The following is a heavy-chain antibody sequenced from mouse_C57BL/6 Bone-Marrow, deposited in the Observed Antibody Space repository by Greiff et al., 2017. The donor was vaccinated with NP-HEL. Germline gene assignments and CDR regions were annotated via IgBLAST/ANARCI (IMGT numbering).Heavy chain of an antibody. J-gene: IGHJ2*01. CDR1: GYTFTDYY. CDR3: ARCNYIDY. V-gene: IGHV1-76*01. Sequence: VQLQQSGAELVRPGASVKLSCKASGYTFTDYYINWVKQRPGQGLEWIARIYPGSGNTYYNEKFKGKATLTAEKSSSTAYMQISSLTSEDSAVYYCARCNYIDYWGQGTTLTVSS. CDR2: IYPGSGNT.